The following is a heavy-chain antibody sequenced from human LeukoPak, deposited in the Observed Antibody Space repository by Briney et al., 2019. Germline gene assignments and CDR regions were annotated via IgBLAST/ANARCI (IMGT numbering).Heavy chain of an antibody. J-gene: IGHJ4*02. D-gene: IGHD2-2*01. CDR2: FDRSYDST. CDR3: VKERRDADDY. Sequence: GGSLRLSCAASGFTFSNYAMSWVRQAPGKGLEWVSTFDRSYDSTYYADSVKGRLTLSGDDSKNTLYLQMNSLRAEDTAVYYCVKERRDADDYWGQGTLVTVSS. CDR1: GFTFSNYA. V-gene: IGHV3-23*01.